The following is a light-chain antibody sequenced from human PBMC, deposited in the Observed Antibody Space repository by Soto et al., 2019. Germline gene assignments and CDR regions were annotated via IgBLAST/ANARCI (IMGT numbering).Light chain of an antibody. CDR1: QSVSSSY. J-gene: IGKJ1*01. V-gene: IGKV3-20*01. CDR2: GAS. CDR3: QQYGSSPRT. Sequence: EIVLTQSPGTLSLSPGERATLSCRASQSVSSSYLAWYQQKPGQAPRLLIYGASSRATGIPDRFSGSGSGTDFNLTISRLEPEDCAVYYCQQYGSSPRTFGQRTKVEIK.